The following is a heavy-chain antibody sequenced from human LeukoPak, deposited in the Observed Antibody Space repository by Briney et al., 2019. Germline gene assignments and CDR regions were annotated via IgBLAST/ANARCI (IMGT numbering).Heavy chain of an antibody. CDR1: GGTFSSYA. Sequence: ASVKVSCKVSGGTFSSYAISWVRQAPGQGLEWMGGIIPIFGTANYAQKFQGRVTITTDESTSTAYMELSSLRSEDTAVYYCARENVMVRGAILYYFDYWGQGTLVTVSS. D-gene: IGHD3-10*01. CDR2: IIPIFGTA. V-gene: IGHV1-69*05. J-gene: IGHJ4*02. CDR3: ARENVMVRGAILYYFDY.